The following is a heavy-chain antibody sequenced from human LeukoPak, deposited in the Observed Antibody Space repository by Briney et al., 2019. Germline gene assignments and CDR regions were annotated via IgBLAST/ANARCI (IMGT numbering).Heavy chain of an antibody. V-gene: IGHV7-4-1*02. CDR3: ARVGYPVYYYYMDV. D-gene: IGHD6-13*01. Sequence: ASVKVSCKASGYTFTSYYMHWVRQAPGQGLEWMGWINTNTGNPRYAQGFTGRFVFSLDTSVSTAYLQISSLKAEDTAVYYCARVGYPVYYYYMDVWGKGTTVTVSS. CDR2: INTNTGNP. CDR1: GYTFTSYY. J-gene: IGHJ6*03.